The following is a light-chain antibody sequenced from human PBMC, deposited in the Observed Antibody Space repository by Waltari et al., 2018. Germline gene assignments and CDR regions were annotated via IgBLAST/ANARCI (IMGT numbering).Light chain of an antibody. CDR1: SPNIGNNF. J-gene: IGLJ3*02. Sequence: QSVVNQPPSASGTPGQSVTISCSGGSPNIGNNFVYWYQQSPGTAPKLLIYRNNQRPSGVLARFSGSSSGTSASMAISGLRSEDESYYYCETWYDSLRGWVFGGGTKLTVL. CDR3: ETWYDSLRGWV. CDR2: RNN. V-gene: IGLV1-47*01.